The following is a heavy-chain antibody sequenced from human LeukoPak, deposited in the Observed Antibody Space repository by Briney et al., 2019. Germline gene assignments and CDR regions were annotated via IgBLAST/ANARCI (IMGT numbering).Heavy chain of an antibody. J-gene: IGHJ4*02. D-gene: IGHD3-22*01. CDR2: IYYSGST. CDR3: ARGLDSSGYYPDFDY. Sequence: SETLSLTCTVSGGSISSSSYYWVWLRQPPGKGLEWIGSIYYSGSTYYNPSLKSRVTISVDTSKNQFSLKLSSVTAADTAVYYCARGLDSSGYYPDFDYWGQGTLVTVSS. V-gene: IGHV4-39*07. CDR1: GGSISSSSYY.